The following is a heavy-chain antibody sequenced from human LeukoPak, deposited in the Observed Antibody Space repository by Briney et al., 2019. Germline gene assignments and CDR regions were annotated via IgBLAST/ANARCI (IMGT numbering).Heavy chain of an antibody. Sequence: PGGSLRLSCAASGFTVSSNYMSWVRQAPGKGLEWVSVIYSGGSTYYADSVKGRFTISRDNSRNTLYLQMNSLRAEDTAVYYCARVSCSSTSCPFDYWGQGTLVTVSS. V-gene: IGHV3-66*01. CDR2: IYSGGST. CDR1: GFTVSSNY. J-gene: IGHJ4*02. D-gene: IGHD2-2*01. CDR3: ARVSCSSTSCPFDY.